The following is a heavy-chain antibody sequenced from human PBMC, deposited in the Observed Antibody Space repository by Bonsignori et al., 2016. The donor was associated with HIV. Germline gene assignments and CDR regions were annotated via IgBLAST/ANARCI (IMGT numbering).Heavy chain of an antibody. CDR2: IYTSGST. CDR1: GGSISSYY. Sequence: SETLSLTCTVSGGSISSYYWSWIRQPAGKGLEWIGRIYTSGSTNYNPSLKSRVTMSVDTSKNQFSLKLSSVTAADTAVYYCARDLVRGVIPYYYYYMDVWGKGTTVTVSS. CDR3: ARDLVRGVIPYYYYYMDV. V-gene: IGHV4-4*07. D-gene: IGHD3-10*01. J-gene: IGHJ6*03.